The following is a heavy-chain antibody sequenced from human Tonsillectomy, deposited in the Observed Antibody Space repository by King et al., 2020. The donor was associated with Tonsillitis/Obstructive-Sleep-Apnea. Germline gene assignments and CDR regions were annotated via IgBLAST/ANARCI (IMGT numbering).Heavy chain of an antibody. CDR3: ARDYEGDYFDY. Sequence: VQLVESGGGVVQPGRSLRLSCAASGFTFSSYGMHWVRQAPGKGLEWVAGIWYDGSNKYYADSVKGRVTISRDNSKNTLYLQMNSLRAEDTAVYYCARDYEGDYFDYWGQGTLVTVSS. D-gene: IGHD5-12*01. J-gene: IGHJ4*02. CDR1: GFTFSSYG. V-gene: IGHV3-33*01. CDR2: IWYDGSNK.